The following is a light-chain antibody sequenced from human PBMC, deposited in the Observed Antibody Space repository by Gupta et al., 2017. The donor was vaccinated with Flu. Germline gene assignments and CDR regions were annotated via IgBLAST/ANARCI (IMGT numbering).Light chain of an antibody. V-gene: IGLV2-23*01. CDR1: TNDVGSYYL. CDR3: CSYAGTITYV. Sequence: SITISCTGTTNDVGSYYLVSWYQQNPGKAPKLMIFEASKRPSGVSNRFSGSRSGNTASLTISGLQAEDEADYYCCSYAGTITYVFGTGTKVTVL. CDR2: EAS. J-gene: IGLJ1*01.